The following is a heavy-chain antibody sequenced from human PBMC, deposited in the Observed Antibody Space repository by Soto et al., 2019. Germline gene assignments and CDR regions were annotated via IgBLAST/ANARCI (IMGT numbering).Heavy chain of an antibody. CDR2: INTGNGNT. J-gene: IGHJ5*02. CDR1: GYTFSSYA. V-gene: IGHV1-3*04. CDR3: ARADCSSTTCSLGFDP. D-gene: IGHD2-2*01. Sequence: ASVKVSFKASGYTFSSYAMHWVRQAPGQRLEWMGWINTGNGNTEYSQRFQGRVTITRDTTASTAYMELSSLRSEDTAVYYCARADCSSTTCSLGFDPWGQGTLVTVSS.